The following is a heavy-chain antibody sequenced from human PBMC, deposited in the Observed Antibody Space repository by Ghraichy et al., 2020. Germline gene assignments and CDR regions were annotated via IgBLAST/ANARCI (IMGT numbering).Heavy chain of an antibody. CDR2: IYTSGST. CDR3: ARGVGRYCSSTSCYGLYGMDV. Sequence: SETLSLTCTVSGGSISSYYWSWIRQPAGKGLEWIGRIYTSGSTNYNPSLKSRVTMSVDTSKNQFSLKLSSVTAADTAVYYCARGVGRYCSSTSCYGLYGMDVWGQGTTVTVSS. V-gene: IGHV4-4*07. CDR1: GGSISSYY. J-gene: IGHJ6*02. D-gene: IGHD2-2*01.